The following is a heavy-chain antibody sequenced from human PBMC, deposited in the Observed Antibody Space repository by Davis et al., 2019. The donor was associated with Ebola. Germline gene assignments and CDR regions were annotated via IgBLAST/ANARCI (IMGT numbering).Heavy chain of an antibody. CDR3: ATYCASTTCYPFSYFDS. CDR2: FIPPHDTL. V-gene: IGHV1-69*10. J-gene: IGHJ4*02. CDR1: GGTFSSYS. Sequence: AASVKVSCKASGGTFSSYSVSWLRQAPGQGLEWMGGFIPPHDTLKYAQNFQGRVTITADNSTNIAYMELSSLRSEDTALYYCATYCASTTCYPFSYFDSWGQGTLVTVSS. D-gene: IGHD2-2*01.